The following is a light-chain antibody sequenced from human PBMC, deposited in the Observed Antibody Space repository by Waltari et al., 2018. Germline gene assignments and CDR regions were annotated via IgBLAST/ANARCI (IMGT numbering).Light chain of an antibody. CDR3: QQVSSLPLT. CDR2: SAS. CDR1: QHVHTF. V-gene: IGKV1-39*01. Sequence: DIQMTQSPPSLAASIGDKVTITCRASQHVHTFLNWFQQTPGKAPKLLIYSASTLQTGVPSRFSGTGSGTDFTLTISGLQPEDVATYFCQQVSSLPLTFGGGTK. J-gene: IGKJ4*01.